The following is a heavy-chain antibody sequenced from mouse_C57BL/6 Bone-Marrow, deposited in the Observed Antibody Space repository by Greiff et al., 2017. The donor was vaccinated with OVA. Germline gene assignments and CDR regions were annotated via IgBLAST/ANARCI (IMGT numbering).Heavy chain of an antibody. Sequence: VQLQESGAELVKPGASVKLSCKASGYTFTEYTIHWVKQRSGQGLEWIGWFYPGSGSIKYNEKFKDKATLTADKSSSTVYMELSRLTSEDSAVYFCARHGRNYYGSSPPYYYAMDYWGQGTSVTVSS. CDR1: GYTFTEYT. J-gene: IGHJ4*01. CDR3: ARHGRNYYGSSPPYYYAMDY. V-gene: IGHV1-62-2*01. CDR2: FYPGSGSI. D-gene: IGHD1-1*01.